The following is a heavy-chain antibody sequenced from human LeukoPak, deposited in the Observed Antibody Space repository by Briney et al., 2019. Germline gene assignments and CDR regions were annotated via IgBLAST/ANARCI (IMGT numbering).Heavy chain of an antibody. CDR1: GYGFSSYW. J-gene: IGHJ4*02. CDR2: ICPGDSDT. Sequence: GESLKISCKGSGYGFSSYWIGWVRQLPGKGLEYMGIICPGDSDTRYSQSFQGQVTISADKSITTAYLQWSSLKASDTAMYYCARHTTVGGSLRFDYWGQGTLVTVSS. D-gene: IGHD4-23*01. CDR3: ARHTTVGGSLRFDY. V-gene: IGHV5-51*01.